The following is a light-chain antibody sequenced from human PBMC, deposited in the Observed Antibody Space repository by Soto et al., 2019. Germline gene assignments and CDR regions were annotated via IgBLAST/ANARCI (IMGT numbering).Light chain of an antibody. V-gene: IGKV1-5*03. Sequence: DIQMTQSPSTLSASVADRVTITCRASQSISNWLAWYQQKPGKAPNLLIYKASSLQSGVPSRFSGSGSGTEFTLTISSLQPDDFATYYCQQYNNSPYTFGRGPSWRSN. J-gene: IGKJ2*01. CDR1: QSISNW. CDR3: QQYNNSPYT. CDR2: KAS.